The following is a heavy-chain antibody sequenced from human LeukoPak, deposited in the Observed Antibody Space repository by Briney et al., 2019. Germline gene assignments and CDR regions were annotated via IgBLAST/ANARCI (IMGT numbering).Heavy chain of an antibody. D-gene: IGHD3-3*01. CDR1: GDSVSSNSVA. J-gene: IGHJ5*02. CDR3: ARDLSRGVWDWFDP. V-gene: IGHV6-1*01. Sequence: SQTLSLTCAIFGDSVSSNSVAWNWIRQSPSRGLEWLGRTYYRSKWRNDYAVSVKSRITINPDTSKNQFSLQLDSVTPEDTAVYYCARDLSRGVWDWFDPWGQGTLVTVSS. CDR2: TYYRSKWRN.